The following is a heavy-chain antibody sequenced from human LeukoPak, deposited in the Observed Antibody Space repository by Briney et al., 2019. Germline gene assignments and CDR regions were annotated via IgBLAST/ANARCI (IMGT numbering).Heavy chain of an antibody. CDR2: IYYSGST. Sequence: YPSETLSLTCTVSGGSISSGGYYWSWIRQPPGKGLEWIGSIYYSGSTYYNPSLKSRVTISVDTSKNQFSLKLSSVTAADTAVYYCARLSGTAYYYYYMDVWGKGTTVTVSS. CDR3: ARLSGTAYYYYYMDV. D-gene: IGHD6-25*01. V-gene: IGHV4-39*01. CDR1: GGSISSGGYY. J-gene: IGHJ6*03.